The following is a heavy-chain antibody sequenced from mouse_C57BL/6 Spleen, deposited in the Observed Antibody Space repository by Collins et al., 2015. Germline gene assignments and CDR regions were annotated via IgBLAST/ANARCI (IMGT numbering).Heavy chain of an antibody. CDR3: ARSGIGFDY. V-gene: IGHV3-2*02. CDR2: ISYSGST. CDR1: GYSITSDYA. J-gene: IGHJ2*01. D-gene: IGHD2-14*01. Sequence: DVQLQESGPGLVKPSQSLSLTCTVTGYSITSDYAWNWIRQFPGNKLEWMGYISYSGSTNYNPSLKSRISITRDTSKNQFFLQLNSVTTEDTATYYCARSGIGFDYWGQGTTLTVSS.